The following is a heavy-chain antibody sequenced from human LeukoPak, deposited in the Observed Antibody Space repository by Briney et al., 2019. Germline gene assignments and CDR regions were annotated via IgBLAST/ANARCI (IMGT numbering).Heavy chain of an antibody. V-gene: IGHV4-59*08. CDR2: IYYSGST. Sequence: LETLSLTCTVSGGSISSYYWSWIRQPPGKGLEWIGYIYYSGSTNYNPSLKSRVTISVDTSKNQFSLKLSSVTAADTAVYYCARHRSKRWLQMGDFDYWGQGTLVTVSS. J-gene: IGHJ4*02. CDR1: GGSISSYY. D-gene: IGHD5-24*01. CDR3: ARHRSKRWLQMGDFDY.